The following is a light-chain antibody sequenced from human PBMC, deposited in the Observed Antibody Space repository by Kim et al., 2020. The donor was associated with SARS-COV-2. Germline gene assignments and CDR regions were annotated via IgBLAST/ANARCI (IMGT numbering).Light chain of an antibody. CDR3: QQYNNWPPEYS. J-gene: IGKJ2*03. CDR2: GAS. CDR1: HSVSSS. Sequence: SPGERATLSCRASHSVSSSLAWYQQNPGQAPRLLIYGASTRATGIPARFSGSGSGTEFTLTISSLQSEDFAVYYCQQYNNWPPEYSFGQGTKLEI. V-gene: IGKV3-15*01.